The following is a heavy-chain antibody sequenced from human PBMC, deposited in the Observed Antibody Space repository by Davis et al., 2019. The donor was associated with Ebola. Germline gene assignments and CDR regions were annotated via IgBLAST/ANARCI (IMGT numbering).Heavy chain of an antibody. D-gene: IGHD3-3*01. CDR1: GYTFTSYG. J-gene: IGHJ4*02. CDR3: AGGITIFGVVIL. CDR2: ISAYNGNT. V-gene: IGHV1-18*01. Sequence: ASVRVSCKASGYTFTSYGISWVRQAPGQGLEWMGWISAYNGNTNYAQKLQGRVTMTTDTSTSTVYMELSSLRSEDTAVYYCAGGITIFGVVILWGQGTLVTVSS.